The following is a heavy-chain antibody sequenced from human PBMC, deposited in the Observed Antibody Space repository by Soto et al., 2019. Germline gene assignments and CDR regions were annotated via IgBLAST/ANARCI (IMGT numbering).Heavy chain of an antibody. CDR1: GGALSRAS. CDR3: AREGYSSGYYYYYGMDV. J-gene: IGHJ6*02. Sequence: SENLALACPASGGALSRASRTWALLPPGKGLEWIGYIYYSGSTTYNPSLKSRVTISVDTSKNQFSLKLSSVTAADTAVYYCAREGYSSGYYYYYGMDVWGQGTTVT. D-gene: IGHD3-22*01. V-gene: IGHV4-59*01. CDR2: IYYSGST.